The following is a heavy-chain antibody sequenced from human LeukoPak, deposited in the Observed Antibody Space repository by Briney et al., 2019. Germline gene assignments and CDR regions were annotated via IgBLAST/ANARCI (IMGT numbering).Heavy chain of an antibody. J-gene: IGHJ6*03. D-gene: IGHD2-2*02. CDR1: GFTFSSYW. Sequence: PGGSLRLSCAASGFTFSSYWMIWVRQAPGKGLEWVANIKQDGSEKYYVDSVKGRFTISRDNAKNSLYLQMNSLRAEDTAVYYCASWCSSTSCYTYYYYYMDVWGKGTTVTVSS. CDR2: IKQDGSEK. V-gene: IGHV3-7*01. CDR3: ASWCSSTSCYTYYYYYMDV.